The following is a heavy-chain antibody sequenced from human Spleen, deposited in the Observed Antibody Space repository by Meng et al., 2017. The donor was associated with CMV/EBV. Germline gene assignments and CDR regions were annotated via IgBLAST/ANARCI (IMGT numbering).Heavy chain of an antibody. D-gene: IGHD6-13*01. CDR2: IIPIFGTA. CDR3: AMRSDSSSWYEAPDFDY. J-gene: IGHJ4*02. Sequence: SVKVSCKASGGTFSSYAISWVRQAPGQGLEWMGGIIPIFGTANYAQKFQGRVTITTDESTSTAYMELSSLRSEDTAVYYCAMRSDSSSWYEAPDFDYWGQGTLVTVS. CDR1: GGTFSSYA. V-gene: IGHV1-69*05.